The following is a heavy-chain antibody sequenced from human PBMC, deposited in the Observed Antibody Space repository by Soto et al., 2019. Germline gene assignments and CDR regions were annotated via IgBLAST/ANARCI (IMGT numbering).Heavy chain of an antibody. CDR1: GFTFDDYT. D-gene: IGHD2-15*01. Sequence: GGSLRLSCAASGFTFDDYTMHWVRQAPGKGLEWVSLISWDGGSTYYADSVKGRFTISRDNSKNSLYLQMNSLRTEDTALYYCAKDLGVSRWYLGLFAGMDVWGQGTTVTVSS. CDR2: ISWDGGST. J-gene: IGHJ6*02. CDR3: AKDLGVSRWYLGLFAGMDV. V-gene: IGHV3-43*01.